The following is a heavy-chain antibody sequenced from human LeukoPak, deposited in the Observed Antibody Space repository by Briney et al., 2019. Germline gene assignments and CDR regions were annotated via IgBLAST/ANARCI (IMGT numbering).Heavy chain of an antibody. CDR1: GGTISSCSYY. J-gene: IGHJ6*01. CDR3: ARQSPAEQQLFPVDG. D-gene: IGHD6-13*01. Sequence: SETLSLACTVSGGTISSCSYYWGWIRQPPGKGLEWIGSIYYSDSTYYHPSLKSRVTISVDTSKNQFSLKLSAVTAADTAVYYCARQSPAEQQLFPVDGSGKGATVTVSP. CDR2: IYYSDST. V-gene: IGHV4-39*01.